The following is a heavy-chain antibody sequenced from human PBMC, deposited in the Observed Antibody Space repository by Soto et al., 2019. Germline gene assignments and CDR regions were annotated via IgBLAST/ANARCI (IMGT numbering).Heavy chain of an antibody. D-gene: IGHD4-17*01. CDR2: IYHSGST. CDR1: GGNIGDYY. V-gene: IGHV4-30-2*01. Sequence: PSLPMPVTYTVFGGNIGDYYWSWIRQTTGKGLEWIGYIYHSGSTYYNPSLKSRVTISVDRSKNQFSLKLSSVTAADTAVYYCARGYGDFDYWGQGTLVTVSS. J-gene: IGHJ4*02. CDR3: ARGYGDFDY.